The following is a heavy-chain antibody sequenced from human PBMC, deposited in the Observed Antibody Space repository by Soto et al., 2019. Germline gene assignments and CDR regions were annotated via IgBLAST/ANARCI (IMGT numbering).Heavy chain of an antibody. CDR3: AKDERSTDSSRPVFDY. D-gene: IGHD3-22*01. CDR1: GFTFSSYA. Sequence: GGSLRLSCAASGFTFSSYAMSWVRQAPGKGLEWVSAISGSGGSTYYADSVKGRFTISRDNSKNTLYLQMNSLRAEDTAVYYCAKDERSTDSSRPVFDYWGQGTLVTVSS. J-gene: IGHJ4*02. CDR2: ISGSGGST. V-gene: IGHV3-23*01.